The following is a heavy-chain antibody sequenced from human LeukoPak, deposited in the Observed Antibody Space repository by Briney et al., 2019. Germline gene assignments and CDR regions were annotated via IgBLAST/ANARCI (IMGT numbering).Heavy chain of an antibody. CDR3: AKKDWDDILTGYYMDV. CDR1: GFTLSGFG. CDR2: ISGSGGST. D-gene: IGHD3-9*01. Sequence: GGSLRLSCAASGFTLSGFGMNWVRQAPGKGLEWVSAISGSGGSTYYADSVKGRFTISRDNSKNTLYLQMNSLRAEDTAVYYCAKKDWDDILTGYYMDVWGKGTTVTISS. J-gene: IGHJ6*03. V-gene: IGHV3-23*01.